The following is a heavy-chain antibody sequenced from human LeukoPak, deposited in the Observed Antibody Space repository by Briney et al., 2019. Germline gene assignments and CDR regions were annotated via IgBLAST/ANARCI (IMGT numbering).Heavy chain of an antibody. CDR3: ARSYGSGNYFDY. D-gene: IGHD3-10*01. V-gene: IGHV4-59*01. J-gene: IGHJ4*02. CDR1: GGSISSYY. Sequence: PSETLSLTCTVSGGSISSYYWSWIRQPPGKGLEWIGNIYDSGSTNYNPSFKSRVTISVDTSKNQFSLKLSSVTAADTAVYYCARSYGSGNYFDYWGQGTLVTVSS. CDR2: IYDSGST.